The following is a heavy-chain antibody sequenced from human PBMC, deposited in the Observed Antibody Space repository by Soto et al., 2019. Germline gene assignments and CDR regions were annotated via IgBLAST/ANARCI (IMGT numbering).Heavy chain of an antibody. CDR1: GGSISSSSYY. CDR3: ARHRIAVAGTADFDY. Sequence: QLQLQESGPGLVKPSETLSLTCTVSGGSISSSSYYWGWIRQPPGKGLEWIGSIYYSGSTYYIPSLKSRVTISVDTSKNQFSLKLSSVTAADTAVYYCARHRIAVAGTADFDYWGQGTLVTVSS. D-gene: IGHD6-19*01. CDR2: IYYSGST. J-gene: IGHJ4*02. V-gene: IGHV4-39*01.